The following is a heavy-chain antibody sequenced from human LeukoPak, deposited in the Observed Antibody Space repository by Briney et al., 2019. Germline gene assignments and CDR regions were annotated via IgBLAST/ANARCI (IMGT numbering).Heavy chain of an antibody. Sequence: ESLKISCKGSRYSFASYWIGWGRPMPGKGLEWMGIIYPGVSDARNSPSFQGQGTISADKFISTAYLQWSSLKASDTAMYYCARRGYFGSGSYYLDYWGQGTLVTVSS. CDR2: IYPGVSDA. CDR1: RYSFASYW. V-gene: IGHV5-51*01. CDR3: ARRGYFGSGSYYLDY. J-gene: IGHJ4*02. D-gene: IGHD3-10*01.